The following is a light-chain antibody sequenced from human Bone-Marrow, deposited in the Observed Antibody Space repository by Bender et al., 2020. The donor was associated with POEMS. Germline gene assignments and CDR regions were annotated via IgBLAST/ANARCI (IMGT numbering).Light chain of an antibody. V-gene: IGLV2-14*02. Sequence: QSALTQPASVSGSPGQSLTISCTGTSGDVGSYGLVSWYQQHPGQAPKLIIYDVRKRPSGVSDRFAGSKSGSTASLAIRGLQSEDEADYYCAAWDACLSGGVFGGGTKLTVL. CDR1: SGDVGSYGL. CDR2: DVR. CDR3: AAWDACLSGGV. J-gene: IGLJ3*02.